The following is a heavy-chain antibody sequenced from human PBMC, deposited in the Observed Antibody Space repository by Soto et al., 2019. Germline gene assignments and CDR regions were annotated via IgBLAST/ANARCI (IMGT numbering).Heavy chain of an antibody. Sequence: QVTVKESGPVLVEPTETLTLTCTVSGFSLSNAGLGVSWIRQPPGKALEWLAHIFSNDEKSYSTSLKSRLTISKDTSKSQVVLTTTNMAPVDTATYYCASTYTTSWYWFDPWGQGTLVTVSS. D-gene: IGHD6-13*01. CDR1: GFSLSNAGLG. V-gene: IGHV2-26*04. CDR3: ASTYTTSWYWFDP. J-gene: IGHJ5*02. CDR2: IFSNDEK.